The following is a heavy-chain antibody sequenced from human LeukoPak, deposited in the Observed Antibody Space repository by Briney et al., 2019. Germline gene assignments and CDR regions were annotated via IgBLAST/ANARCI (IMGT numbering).Heavy chain of an antibody. CDR2: IIPIFGTA. J-gene: IGHJ6*03. Sequence: GASVKVSCKASGGTFSSYAISWVRQAPGQGLEWMGGIIPIFGTANYAQKFQGRVTITADKSTSTAYMELSRLRSDDTAVYYCARGGIAAAGYYYYYMDVWGKGTTVTVSS. D-gene: IGHD6-13*01. CDR1: GGTFSSYA. CDR3: ARGGIAAAGYYYYYMDV. V-gene: IGHV1-69*06.